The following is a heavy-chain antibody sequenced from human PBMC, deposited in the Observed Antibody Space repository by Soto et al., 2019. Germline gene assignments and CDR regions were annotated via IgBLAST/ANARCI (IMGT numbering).Heavy chain of an antibody. V-gene: IGHV1-18*04. CDR3: ARAELERGEVGYFGMDV. J-gene: IGHJ6*02. CDR1: GYTFSNYA. Sequence: QVPLVQSGAALKKPGASVKVSCKTSGYTFSNYAISWVRQAPGQGLAWMGWISSYNSNNGDTKSAQMLQGRVTMTIDTSATTAYMELRSLRSDDTAVYYCARAELERGEVGYFGMDVWGQGTTVTVSS. D-gene: IGHD1-1*01. CDR2: ISSYNSNNGDT.